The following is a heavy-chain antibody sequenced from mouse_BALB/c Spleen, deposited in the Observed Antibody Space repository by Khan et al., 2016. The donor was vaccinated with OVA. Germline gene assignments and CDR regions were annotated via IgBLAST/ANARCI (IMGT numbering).Heavy chain of an antibody. D-gene: IGHD2-1*01. J-gene: IGHJ4*01. V-gene: IGHV2-9*02. CDR1: EFSLTNYG. CDR3: ATIYYGKEYYAMDY. CDR2: IWADGST. Sequence: VQLKESGPGLVAPSQSLSITCTVSEFSLTNYGVSWVRQPPGKGLEWLGVIWADGSTNYNSALMSRLSISKDKSKSQVFLKMSSLQTDDTAMFYCATIYYGKEYYAMDYWGQGTSVTVSS.